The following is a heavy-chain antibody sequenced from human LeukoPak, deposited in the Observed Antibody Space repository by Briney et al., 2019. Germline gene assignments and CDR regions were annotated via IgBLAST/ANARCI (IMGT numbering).Heavy chain of an antibody. V-gene: IGHV4-34*01. Sequence: GSLRLSCAASGVTFSSYAMSWIRQAPGKGLEWIGEINHSGNTNYNPSLKSRVTISLDTSKNQFSLKLNSVTAADTAVYYCVTEPGYCTGGRCYGGWFDPWGQGTLVTVSS. J-gene: IGHJ5*02. CDR3: VTEPGYCTGGRCYGGWFDP. D-gene: IGHD2-15*01. CDR2: INHSGNT. CDR1: GVTFSSYA.